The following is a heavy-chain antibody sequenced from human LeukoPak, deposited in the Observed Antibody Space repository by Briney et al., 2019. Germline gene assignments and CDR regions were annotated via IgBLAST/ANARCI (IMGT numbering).Heavy chain of an antibody. CDR1: GYTFTSYY. CDR2: INPSGGST. CDR3: AREGYCSSTSCPVRYYYYYGMDV. V-gene: IGHV1-46*01. D-gene: IGHD2-2*01. J-gene: IGHJ6*02. Sequence: ASVKVSCKASGYTFTSYYMHWVRQAPGQGLEWMGIINPSGGSTSYAQKFQGRVTMTRDTSTSTVYMELSSLRSEDTAVYYCAREGYCSSTSCPVRYYYYYGMDVWGQGTTVTVSS.